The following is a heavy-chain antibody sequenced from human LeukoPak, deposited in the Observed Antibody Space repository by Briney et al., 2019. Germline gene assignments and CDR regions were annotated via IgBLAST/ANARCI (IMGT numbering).Heavy chain of an antibody. J-gene: IGHJ4*02. V-gene: IGHV1-3*01. CDR3: ARDAYRGITMIVVHYYFDY. CDR2: INAGNGNT. D-gene: IGHD3-22*01. Sequence: ASVKVSCKASGYTFTSYAMHWVRQAPGQRLEWMGRINAGNGNTKYSQKFQGRVTITRDTSASTAYMELSSLRSEDTAVYYCARDAYRGITMIVVHYYFDYWGQGTLVTVSS. CDR1: GYTFTSYA.